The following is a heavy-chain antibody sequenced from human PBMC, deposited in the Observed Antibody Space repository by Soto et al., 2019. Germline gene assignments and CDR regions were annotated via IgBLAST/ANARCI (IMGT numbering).Heavy chain of an antibody. CDR1: GFSLTTSGVG. CDR3: AHRGPRLIFGVVTTDSFDI. J-gene: IGHJ3*02. D-gene: IGHD3-3*01. V-gene: IGHV2-5*02. CDR2: IYWDDDK. Sequence: QITLRESGPTLVRPTQTLTLTCTISGFSLTTSGVGVGWIRQPPGKALEWLALIYWDDDKRYSPSLKSRLTISKDTSKHHVVLTMTNMDPVDTATYYCAHRGPRLIFGVVTTDSFDIWGQGTMVAVSS.